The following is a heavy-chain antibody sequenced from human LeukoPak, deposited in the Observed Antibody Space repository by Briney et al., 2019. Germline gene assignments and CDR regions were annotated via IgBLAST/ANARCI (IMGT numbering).Heavy chain of an antibody. D-gene: IGHD3-3*01. CDR1: GFTFGDYA. Sequence: PGRSLRLSCTASGFTFGDYAMSRVRQAPGKGLEWVGFIRSKAYGGTTEYAASVKGRFTISRDDSKSIAYLQMNSLKTEDTAVYYCTSPQSSITIFGVVIAYNWFDPWGQGTLVTVSS. CDR2: IRSKAYGGTT. J-gene: IGHJ5*02. V-gene: IGHV3-49*04. CDR3: TSPQSSITIFGVVIAYNWFDP.